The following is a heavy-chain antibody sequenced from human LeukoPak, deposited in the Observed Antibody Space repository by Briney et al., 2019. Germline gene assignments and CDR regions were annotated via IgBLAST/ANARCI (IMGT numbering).Heavy chain of an antibody. Sequence: GGSLRLSCAASGFTVSSNYMSWVRQAPGKGLEWVSLIYSGGSTYYADSVKGRFTISRDNSKNTLYLQMNSLSAEDTAVYYCARVPHYYGSGSYYSPFDYWGQGTLVTVSS. CDR1: GFTVSSNY. CDR3: ARVPHYYGSGSYYSPFDY. V-gene: IGHV3-66*01. CDR2: IYSGGST. D-gene: IGHD3-10*01. J-gene: IGHJ4*02.